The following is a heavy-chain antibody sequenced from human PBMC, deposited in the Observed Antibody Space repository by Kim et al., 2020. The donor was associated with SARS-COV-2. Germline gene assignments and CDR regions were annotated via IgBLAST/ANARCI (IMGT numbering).Heavy chain of an antibody. CDR1: GGSISSYY. D-gene: IGHD3-16*01. Sequence: SETLSLTCTVSGGSISSYYWSWIRQPPGKGLEWTGYIYYSGSTNYNPSLKSRVTISVDTSKNQFSLKLSSVTAADTAVYYCARARGSQIPWDYWGQGTLVTVSS. V-gene: IGHV4-59*01. CDR2: IYYSGST. CDR3: ARARGSQIPWDY. J-gene: IGHJ4*02.